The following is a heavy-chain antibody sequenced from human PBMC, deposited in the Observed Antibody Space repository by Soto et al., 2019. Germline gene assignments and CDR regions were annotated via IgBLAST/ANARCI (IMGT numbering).Heavy chain of an antibody. CDR3: ANGPVHSGYDSLSHNGPDDY. CDR1: GFTFDDYA. Sequence: EVQLVESGGGLVQPGRSLRLSCAASGFTFDDYAMHWVRQAPGKGLEWVYGISWNSGSIGYADSVKGRFTISRDNAKNSLYLQMNSLRAEDTALYYCANGPVHSGYDSLSHNGPDDYWGKGTLVTVSS. V-gene: IGHV3-9*01. CDR2: ISWNSGSI. D-gene: IGHD5-12*01. J-gene: IGHJ4*02.